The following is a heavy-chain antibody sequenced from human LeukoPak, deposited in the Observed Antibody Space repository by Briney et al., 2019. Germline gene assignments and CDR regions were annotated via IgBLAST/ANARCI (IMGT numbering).Heavy chain of an antibody. CDR1: GYTFTGYL. D-gene: IGHD3-10*01. Sequence: GASVKVSCKASGYTFTGYLIHWVRQAPGQGLEWMGWISPDRGDTNYAPKFRGRVTMTRDTSIRTVYVEMSRLRSDDTAVYYCASSPEFTWYFDLWGRGTLVTVSS. CDR2: ISPDRGDT. J-gene: IGHJ2*01. V-gene: IGHV1-2*02. CDR3: ASSPEFTWYFDL.